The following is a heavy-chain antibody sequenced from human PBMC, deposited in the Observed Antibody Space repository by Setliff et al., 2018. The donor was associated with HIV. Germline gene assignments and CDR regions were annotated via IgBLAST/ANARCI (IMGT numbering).Heavy chain of an antibody. CDR2: IYYSGTT. CDR3: ARSGFGSGSYAYYGLDV. J-gene: IGHJ6*02. Sequence: LSLTCTVSGGSITINSYYWGWIRQPPGKGLESIGTIYYSGTTYYNPSLKSRITISVDTSKNQFSLKLNSVTAADTAAYYCARSGFGSGSYAYYGLDVWGQGTTVTVSS. CDR1: GGSITINSYY. D-gene: IGHD1-26*01. V-gene: IGHV4-39*07.